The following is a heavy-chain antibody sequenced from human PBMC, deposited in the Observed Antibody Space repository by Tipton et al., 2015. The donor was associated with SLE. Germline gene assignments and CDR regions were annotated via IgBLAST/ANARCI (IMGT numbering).Heavy chain of an antibody. CDR3: AKDLSRGGYGDAFDI. D-gene: IGHD6-19*01. CDR1: GFTFSSYA. Sequence: SLRLSCAASGFTFSSYAMSWVRQAPGKGLEWVSAISGSGGSTYYADSVKGQFTISRDNSKNTLFLQMNSLRVEDTAVYFCAKDLSRGGYGDAFDIWGQGTMVTVSS. V-gene: IGHV3-23*01. CDR2: ISGSGGST. J-gene: IGHJ3*02.